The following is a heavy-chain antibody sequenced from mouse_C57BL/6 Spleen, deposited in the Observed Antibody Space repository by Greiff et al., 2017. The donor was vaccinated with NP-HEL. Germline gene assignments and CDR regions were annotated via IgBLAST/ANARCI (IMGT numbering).Heavy chain of an antibody. CDR2: ISDGGSYT. J-gene: IGHJ3*01. CDR3: ARDDYDERFAY. V-gene: IGHV5-4*01. D-gene: IGHD2-4*01. CDR1: GFTFSSYA. Sequence: EVHLVESGGGLVKPGGSLKLSCAASGFTFSSYAMSWVRQTPEKRLEWVATISDGGSYTYYPDNVKGRFTISRDNAKNNLYLQMSHLKSEDTAMYYCARDDYDERFAYWGRGTLVTVSA.